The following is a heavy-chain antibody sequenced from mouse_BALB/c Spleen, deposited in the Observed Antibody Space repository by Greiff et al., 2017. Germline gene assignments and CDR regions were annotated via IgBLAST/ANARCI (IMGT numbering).Heavy chain of an antibody. CDR3: ARPSIYYDYSFAY. J-gene: IGHJ3*01. CDR2: IWAGGST. Sequence: QVQLKQSGPGLVAPSQSLSITCTVSGFSLTSYGVHWVRQPPGKGLEWLGVIWAGGSTNYNSALMSRLSISKDNSKSQVFLKMNSLQTDDTAMYYCARPSIYYDYSFAYWGQGTLVTVSA. CDR1: GFSLTSYG. D-gene: IGHD2-4*01. V-gene: IGHV2-9*02.